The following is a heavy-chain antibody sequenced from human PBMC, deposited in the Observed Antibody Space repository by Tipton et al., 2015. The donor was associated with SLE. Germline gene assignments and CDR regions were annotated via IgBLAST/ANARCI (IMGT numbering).Heavy chain of an antibody. Sequence: SLRLSCAAAGSTVSSNYMSWVRQAPGKGLEWVSVIYSGGSTYYADSVKGRFTISRDNSKNTLYLQMNSLRTEDTAVYYCAREARGIVATSWGQGTLVTVSS. J-gene: IGHJ4*02. CDR2: IYSGGST. CDR1: GSTVSSNY. D-gene: IGHD5-12*01. V-gene: IGHV3-66*01. CDR3: AREARGIVATS.